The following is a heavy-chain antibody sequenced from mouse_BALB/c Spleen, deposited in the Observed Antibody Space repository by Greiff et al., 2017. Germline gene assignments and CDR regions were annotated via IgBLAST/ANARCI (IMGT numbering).Heavy chain of an antibody. Sequence: DVQLQESGPGLVKPSQSLSLTCTVTGYSITSDYAWNWIRQFPGNKLEWMGYISYSGSTSYNPSLKSRISITRDTSKNQFFLQLNSVTTEDTATYYCARSRGNYAMDYWGQGTSVTVSS. CDR3: ARSRGNYAMDY. CDR2: ISYSGST. CDR1: GYSITSDYA. V-gene: IGHV3-2*02. J-gene: IGHJ4*01.